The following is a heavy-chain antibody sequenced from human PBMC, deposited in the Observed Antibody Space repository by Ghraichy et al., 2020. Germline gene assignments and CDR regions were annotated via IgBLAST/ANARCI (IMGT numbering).Heavy chain of an antibody. Sequence: GESLNISCTASGFTFGDYAMSWFRQAPGKGLEWVGFIRSKAYGGTTEYAASVKGRFTISRDDSKSIAYLQMNSLKTEDTAVYYCTTQVIAARYFDYWGQGTLVTVSS. CDR1: GFTFGDYA. V-gene: IGHV3-49*03. D-gene: IGHD6-6*01. CDR3: TTQVIAARYFDY. CDR2: IRSKAYGGTT. J-gene: IGHJ4*02.